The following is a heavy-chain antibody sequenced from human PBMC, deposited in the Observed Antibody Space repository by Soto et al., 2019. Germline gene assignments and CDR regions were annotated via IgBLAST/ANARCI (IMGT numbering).Heavy chain of an antibody. D-gene: IGHD6-19*01. J-gene: IGHJ5*02. Sequence: QVQLVQSGAEIKRPGSSVKVSCKASGGTFSIFAINWVRQAPGHGLEWMGGIIPLFGEANYARKFQGRLTVTADESTTTAFMELSRLRSDDTAVYYCARAVGIAVTGLDLWGPGTLVTVS. CDR2: IIPLFGEA. CDR1: GGTFSIFA. CDR3: ARAVGIAVTGLDL. V-gene: IGHV1-69*01.